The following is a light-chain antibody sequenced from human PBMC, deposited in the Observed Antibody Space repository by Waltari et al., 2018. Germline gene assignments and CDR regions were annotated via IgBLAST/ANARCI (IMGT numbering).Light chain of an antibody. Sequence: DIVLTQSPATLSLSPGERATLSCWASPSIGSYLAWYQHKPGQTPRLLIYDTSNRATGVPTRFSGSRSGTDFTLTISSLEPEEFAVYYWQLRGSWPKTFGPGTRVEIK. CDR3: QLRGSWPKT. CDR1: PSIGSY. J-gene: IGKJ1*01. CDR2: DTS. V-gene: IGKV3-11*01.